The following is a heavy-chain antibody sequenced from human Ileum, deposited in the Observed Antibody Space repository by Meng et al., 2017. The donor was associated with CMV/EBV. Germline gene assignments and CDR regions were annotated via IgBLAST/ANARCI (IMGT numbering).Heavy chain of an antibody. CDR2: IDSNGAT. Sequence: QVHLQAPGAGLVKPSETLSLISTGAGDSMNEYFCTWIRQPAGKGLEWIGRIDSNGATNYNPSLQSRVTMSIDTSKNQFSLKVTSVTDADTAVYYCARWGSGMSPTADWFDPWGQGTLVTVSS. CDR1: GDSMNEYF. V-gene: IGHV4-4*07. CDR3: ARWGSGMSPTADWFDP. J-gene: IGHJ5*02. D-gene: IGHD2-15*01.